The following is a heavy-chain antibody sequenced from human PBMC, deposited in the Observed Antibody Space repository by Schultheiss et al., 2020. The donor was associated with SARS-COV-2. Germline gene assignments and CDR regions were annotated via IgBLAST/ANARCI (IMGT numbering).Heavy chain of an antibody. CDR1: GGSFSGYY. D-gene: IGHD3-22*01. Sequence: SETLSLTCAVYGGSFSGYYWSWIRQPPGKGLEWIGEINHSGSTNYNPSLKSRVTISVDTSKNQFSLKLSSVTAADTAVYYCARVVITRIDYWGQGTLVTVSS. CDR3: ARVVITRIDY. CDR2: INHSGST. V-gene: IGHV4-34*01. J-gene: IGHJ4*02.